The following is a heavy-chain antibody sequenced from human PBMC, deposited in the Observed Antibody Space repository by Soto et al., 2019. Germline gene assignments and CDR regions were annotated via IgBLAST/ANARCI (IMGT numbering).Heavy chain of an antibody. Sequence: GGSLRLSCVASGFTFSSSAMNWVRQAPGKGLEWVSTIGGTGVAKYYADSVKGRFTISRHNSNNTVFLQMNSLRAEDAAVYFCAKDRSPGATTWNVYWGQGTLVTVSS. CDR3: AKDRSPGATTWNVY. V-gene: IGHV3-23*01. CDR2: IGGTGVAK. J-gene: IGHJ4*02. D-gene: IGHD1-26*01. CDR1: GFTFSSSA.